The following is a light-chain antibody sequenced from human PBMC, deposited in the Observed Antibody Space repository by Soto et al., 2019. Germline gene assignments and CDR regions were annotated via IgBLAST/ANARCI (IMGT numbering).Light chain of an antibody. J-gene: IGKJ2*01. V-gene: IGKV1-39*01. CDR3: QQSYSTRMNT. Sequence: DTQMTQSPSSLSASVGDRVTITCRTSQNIDNYLNWYQQRPGKDHRLLIFAASNLQSGVPSRFSGSGSVTEFTLTIDNLHPEDFAIYYFQQSYSTRMNTFGLGTKLEI. CDR1: QNIDNY. CDR2: AAS.